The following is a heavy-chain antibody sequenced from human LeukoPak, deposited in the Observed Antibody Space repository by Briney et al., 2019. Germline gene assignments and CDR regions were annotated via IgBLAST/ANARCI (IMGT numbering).Heavy chain of an antibody. V-gene: IGHV3-7*01. CDR3: ARGWYYDFWSGYSNGYYFDY. Sequence: GGSLRLSCAASGFTFSSYWMSWVRQAPGKGLEWVANIKQDGSEKYYVDSVKGRFTISRDNAKNSLYLQMNSLRAEDTAVYYCARGWYYDFWSGYSNGYYFDYWGQGTLVTVSS. CDR1: GFTFSSYW. J-gene: IGHJ4*02. D-gene: IGHD3-3*01. CDR2: IKQDGSEK.